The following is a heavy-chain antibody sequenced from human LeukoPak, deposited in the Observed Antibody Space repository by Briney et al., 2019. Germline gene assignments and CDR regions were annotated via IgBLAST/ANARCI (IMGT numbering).Heavy chain of an antibody. V-gene: IGHV4-59*01. Sequence: SETLSLTCTVSGGSISSYYWSRIRQPPGKGLEWIAYIYYSGTTKYNASPKSRVTMSVDTSKNQFSLKLSSVTAADTAVYYCARMVRGVIDAFEIWGQGTMVTVSS. D-gene: IGHD3-10*01. CDR3: ARMVRGVIDAFEI. CDR1: GGSISSYY. J-gene: IGHJ3*02. CDR2: IYYSGTT.